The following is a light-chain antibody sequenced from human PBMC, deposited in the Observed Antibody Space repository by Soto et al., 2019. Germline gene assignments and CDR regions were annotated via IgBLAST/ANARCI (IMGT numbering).Light chain of an antibody. J-gene: IGKJ5*01. Sequence: EIVLTQSPATLSLSPGERATLSCRASQSVSSYLAWYQQKPGQAPRLLIYDASNRAAGIPARFSGSGSGTDFTLTISSLEAEDFAVYYCQQRSNCLITFCQGTRLEIK. V-gene: IGKV3-11*01. CDR1: QSVSSY. CDR2: DAS. CDR3: QQRSNCLIT.